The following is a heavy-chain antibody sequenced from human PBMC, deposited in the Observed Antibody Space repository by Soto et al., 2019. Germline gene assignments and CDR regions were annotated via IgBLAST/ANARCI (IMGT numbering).Heavy chain of an antibody. CDR2: INSGSA. D-gene: IGHD6-13*01. CDR1: GESFRDYY. CDR3: ARGRIAAAGTSEYFQY. V-gene: IGHV4-34*01. J-gene: IGHJ1*01. Sequence: QVQLQQWGAGPLKSSETLSLTCAVYGESFRDYYWSWIRQPPGKGLEWIGEINSGSASYNPSLRSRVTISLDTSKNQFSLKLSSVTAADTAVYYCARGRIAAAGTSEYFQYWGQGTLVTVSS.